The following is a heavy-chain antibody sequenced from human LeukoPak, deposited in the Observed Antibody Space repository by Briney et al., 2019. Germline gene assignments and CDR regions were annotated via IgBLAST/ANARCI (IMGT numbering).Heavy chain of an antibody. D-gene: IGHD5-18*01. CDR2: IYYSGST. J-gene: IGHJ4*02. V-gene: IGHV4-31*03. CDR1: GGSISSGGYY. CDR3: ARVMSGVGYSYDLYFDY. Sequence: PSETLSLTCTVSGGSISSGGYYWSWIRQHPGKGLEWIGYIYYSGSTYYNPSLKSRVTISVDTSQNQFSLKLSSVTAADTAVYYCARVMSGVGYSYDLYFDYWGQGTLVTVSS.